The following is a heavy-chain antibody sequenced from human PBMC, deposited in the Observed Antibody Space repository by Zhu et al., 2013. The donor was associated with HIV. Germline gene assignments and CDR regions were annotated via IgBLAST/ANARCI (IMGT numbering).Heavy chain of an antibody. CDR3: AREYSGYKWVKDV. CDR1: GYTFINHG. J-gene: IGHJ6*02. Sequence: QVQLVQSGAEVKKPGASVRVSCKASGYTFINHGISWVRQAPGQGLEWMGWISVYFGSTNYAQNLQGRVSMTTDTSTSTAYMELRDLTFDDTAVYYCAREYSGYKWVKDVWGQGTTVTVSS. CDR2: ISVYFGST. V-gene: IGHV1-18*01. D-gene: IGHD5-12*01.